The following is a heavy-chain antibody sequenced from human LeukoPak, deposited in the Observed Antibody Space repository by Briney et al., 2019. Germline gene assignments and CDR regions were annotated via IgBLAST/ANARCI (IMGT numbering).Heavy chain of an antibody. J-gene: IGHJ4*02. CDR3: ARDPPTFPLRTPYFDY. CDR1: GYTFTSYG. V-gene: IGHV1-18*01. Sequence: ASVKVSCKASGYTFTSYGISWVRQAPGQGLEWMGWISAYNGNTNYAQNLQGRVTMTTDTSTSTAYMELRSLRSDDTAVYYCARDPPTFPLRTPYFDYWGQGTLVTVSS. CDR2: ISAYNGNT.